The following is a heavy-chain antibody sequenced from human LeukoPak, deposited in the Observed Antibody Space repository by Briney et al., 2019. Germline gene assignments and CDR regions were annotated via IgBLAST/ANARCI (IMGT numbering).Heavy chain of an antibody. CDR2: IYHSGST. V-gene: IGHV4-38-2*02. Sequence: PSETLSLTCTVSGYSISSGYYWGWIRQPPGKGLEWIGSIYHSGSTYYNTSLKSRVTISVDTSKNQFSLKLSSVTAADTAVYYCALGSAGIAAAGTAYFDYWGQGTLVTVSS. CDR3: ALGSAGIAAAGTAYFDY. J-gene: IGHJ4*02. D-gene: IGHD6-13*01. CDR1: GYSISSGYY.